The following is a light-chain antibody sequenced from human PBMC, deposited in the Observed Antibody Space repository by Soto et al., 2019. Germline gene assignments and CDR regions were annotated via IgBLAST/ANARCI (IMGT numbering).Light chain of an antibody. J-gene: IGLJ2*01. CDR3: QTWGTGAHVV. V-gene: IGLV4-69*01. CDR1: SGHSSYA. CDR2: LNSDGSH. Sequence: QPVLTQSPSASASLGASVKLTCTLSSGHSSYAIAWHQQQPEKGPRYLMKLNSDGSHSKGDGIPDRFSGSSSGAERYLTISRLQSEDEADYYCQTWGTGAHVVFGGGTKRTVL.